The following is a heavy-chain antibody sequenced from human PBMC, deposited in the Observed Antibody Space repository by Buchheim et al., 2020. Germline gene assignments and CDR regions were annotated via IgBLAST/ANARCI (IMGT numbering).Heavy chain of an antibody. J-gene: IGHJ4*02. Sequence: QVQLVQSGAEVKKPGASVKVSCKASGYTFTSYYMHWVRQAPGQGLEWMGIINPSGGSTSYAQKFQGRVTMTRDTSTSPVYMELSRLRSEDTAVYDCAREGYYYDSSGHRHPFDYWGQGTL. D-gene: IGHD3-22*01. V-gene: IGHV1-46*01. CDR3: AREGYYYDSSGHRHPFDY. CDR2: INPSGGST. CDR1: GYTFTSYY.